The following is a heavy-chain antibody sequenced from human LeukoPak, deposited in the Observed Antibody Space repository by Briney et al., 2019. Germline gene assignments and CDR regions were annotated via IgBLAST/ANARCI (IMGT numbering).Heavy chain of an antibody. CDR2: ISSSGSTI. V-gene: IGHV3-11*01. Sequence: GGSLRLSCAASGFTVSSNYMSWIRQAPGKGLEWVSYISSSGSTIYYADSVKGRFTISRDNSKNTLYLQMSSLRAEDTAVYYCARDSSRGYYYMDVWGKGTTVTVSS. D-gene: IGHD6-13*01. CDR3: ARDSSRGYYYMDV. CDR1: GFTVSSNY. J-gene: IGHJ6*03.